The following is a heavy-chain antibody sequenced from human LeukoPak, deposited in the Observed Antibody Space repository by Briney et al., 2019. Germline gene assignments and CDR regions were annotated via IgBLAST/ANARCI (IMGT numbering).Heavy chain of an antibody. V-gene: IGHV3-23*01. J-gene: IGHJ4*02. D-gene: IGHD3-22*01. CDR2: ISGSGGST. Sequence: GGSLRLSCAASGFTFSSYGMSWVRQAPGKGLEWVSAISGSGGSTYYADSVKGRFTISRDNSKNTLYLQMNSLRAEDTAVYYCAKPDLYYYDSSGYQGLAYWGQGTLVTVSS. CDR1: GFTFSSYG. CDR3: AKPDLYYYDSSGYQGLAY.